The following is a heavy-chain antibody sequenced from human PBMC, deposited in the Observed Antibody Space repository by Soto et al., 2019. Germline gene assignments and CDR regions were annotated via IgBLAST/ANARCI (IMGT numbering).Heavy chain of an antibody. CDR3: AKDIVRYTYGACDY. V-gene: IGHV3-30*18. Sequence: GGSLRLSCAASGFTFNTYGMYWVRQAPGKGLEWVAAISYDGSNKCHAESVKGRFTISRDNSKNTLYLQMNSLRVEDTAVYYCAKDIVRYTYGACDYWGQGALVTVSS. CDR2: ISYDGSNK. J-gene: IGHJ4*02. CDR1: GFTFNTYG. D-gene: IGHD5-18*01.